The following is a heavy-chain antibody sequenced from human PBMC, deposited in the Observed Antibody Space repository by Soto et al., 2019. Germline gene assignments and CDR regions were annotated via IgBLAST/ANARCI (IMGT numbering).Heavy chain of an antibody. CDR1: GYTFTSYG. CDR2: ISAYNGNT. Sequence: ASVKVSCKASGYTFTSYGISWVRQAPGQGLEWMGWISAYNGNTNYAQKLQGRVTMTTDTSTSTAYMELRSLRSDDTAVYYCARDQGIVVVPAAICYYYYGMDVWGQGTTVTVSS. D-gene: IGHD2-2*02. CDR3: ARDQGIVVVPAAICYYYYGMDV. V-gene: IGHV1-18*04. J-gene: IGHJ6*02.